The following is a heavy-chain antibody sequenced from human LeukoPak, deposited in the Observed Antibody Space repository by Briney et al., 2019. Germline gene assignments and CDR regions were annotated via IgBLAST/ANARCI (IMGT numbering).Heavy chain of an antibody. J-gene: IGHJ6*04. V-gene: IGHV4-38-2*01. D-gene: IGHD3-10*01. CDR3: ASYYATGVSAYNYYGMNV. CDR1: GYSISSGYY. CDR2: MYHNRGT. Sequence: SETLSLTCAVSGYSISSGYYWGWIRQPPGKGLEWIGSMYHNRGTYYNPSLKSRVTISMDTSKNQFSLRLSSVTAADTAVYYCASYYATGVSAYNYYGMNVWGKGTTVTVSS.